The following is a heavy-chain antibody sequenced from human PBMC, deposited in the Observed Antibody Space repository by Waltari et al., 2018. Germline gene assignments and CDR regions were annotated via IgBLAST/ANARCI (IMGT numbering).Heavy chain of an antibody. V-gene: IGHV1-24*01. CDR2: LHSDDGET. CDR1: GHTLPELS. Sequence: QVNLVHSGAEVKKPGASVKVSCKVSGHTLPELSIHWVRQAPGKGLEWMGGLHSDDGETLYAQHFQGRVTLTEDTSTDTAYMALTGLLSEDTAVYYCATTRFSSWYAPLDFWGQGTLITVSS. D-gene: IGHD6-13*01. CDR3: ATTRFSSWYAPLDF. J-gene: IGHJ4*02.